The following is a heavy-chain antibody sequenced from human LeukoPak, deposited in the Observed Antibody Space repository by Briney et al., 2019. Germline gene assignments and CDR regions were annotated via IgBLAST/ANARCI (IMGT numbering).Heavy chain of an antibody. CDR3: ARVGAVAAADC. Sequence: PGGSLRLSCAASGFIVSSKYMSWVRQAPGKGLEWVSIIFSGDSTYYADSVKGRFTISRDNSKNTVYLQMNSLRAEDTAVYYCARVGAVAAADCWGQETLVTVSS. V-gene: IGHV3-66*01. D-gene: IGHD6-19*01. J-gene: IGHJ4*02. CDR1: GFIVSSKY. CDR2: IFSGDST.